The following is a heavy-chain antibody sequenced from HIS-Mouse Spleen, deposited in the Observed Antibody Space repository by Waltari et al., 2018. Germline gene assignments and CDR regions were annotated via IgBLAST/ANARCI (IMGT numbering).Heavy chain of an antibody. CDR2: IYYSGST. CDR1: GGSISSYY. J-gene: IGHJ3*02. D-gene: IGHD6-6*01. V-gene: IGHV4-59*08. Sequence: QVQLQESGPGLVKPSETLSLTCTVSGGSISSYYWSWIRQPPGKGLEWIGYIYYSGSTNYNPSLKIRVTISVDTSKNQFSLKLSSVTAADTAVYYCARRGSSSSFDIWGQGTMVTVSS. CDR3: ARRGSSSSFDI.